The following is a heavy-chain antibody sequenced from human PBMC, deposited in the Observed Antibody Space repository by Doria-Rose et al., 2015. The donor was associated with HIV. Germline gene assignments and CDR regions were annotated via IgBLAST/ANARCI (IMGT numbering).Heavy chain of an antibody. CDR2: INWNGGST. D-gene: IGHD6-6*01. J-gene: IGHJ3*02. V-gene: IGHV3-20*04. CDR3: ARDPSSIAARGAFDI. CDR1: GFTFDDYG. Sequence: VQLVQSGGGVVRPGGSLRLSCAASGFTFDDYGTSWVRQAPGKGLEWVSGINWNGGSTGYADSVKGRFTISRDNAKNSLYLQMNSLRAEDTALYYCARDPSSIAARGAFDIWGQGTMVTVSS.